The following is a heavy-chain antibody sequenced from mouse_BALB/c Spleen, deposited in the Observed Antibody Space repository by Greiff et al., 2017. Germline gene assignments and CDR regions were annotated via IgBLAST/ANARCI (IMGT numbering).Heavy chain of an antibody. Sequence: EVQVVESGAELVKPGASVKLSCTASGFNIKDTYMHWVKQRPEQGLEWIGRIDPANGNTKYDPKFQGKATITADTSSNTAYLQLSSLTSEDTAVYYCAREDYDPFDYWGQGTTLTVSS. V-gene: IGHV14-3*02. CDR2: IDPANGNT. J-gene: IGHJ2*01. CDR1: GFNIKDTY. D-gene: IGHD2-4*01. CDR3: AREDYDPFDY.